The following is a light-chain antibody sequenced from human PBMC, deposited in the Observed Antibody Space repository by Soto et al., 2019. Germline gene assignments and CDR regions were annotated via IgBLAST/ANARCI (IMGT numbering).Light chain of an antibody. CDR3: QQFGDPPLAYT. CDR2: AAS. Sequence: EIVLTQSPDTLSLSPGERATLSCRASQSVTNNALAWYQQKSGQAPRLLIYAASNRATGIPDSFSGSGSGTDFTLTISRLEPEDFAVYYCQQFGDPPLAYTFGQGTNLEI. J-gene: IGKJ2*01. CDR1: QSVTNNA. V-gene: IGKV3-20*01.